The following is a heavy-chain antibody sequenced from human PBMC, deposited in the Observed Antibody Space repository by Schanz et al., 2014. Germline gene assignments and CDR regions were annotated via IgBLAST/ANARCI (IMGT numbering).Heavy chain of an antibody. V-gene: IGHV3-21*01. CDR2: IRSDNNYI. J-gene: IGHJ3*02. D-gene: IGHD3-10*01. CDR3: VREDKVRGIRAFDI. CDR1: GFPFSTYS. Sequence: EVQLVESGGGLVKPGGSLRLSCVASGFPFSTYSIHWVRQAPGKGLEWVSYIRSDNNYIYYADSVKGRFTISRDNAKNSLFLQMNSLTAEDTAVYYCVREDKVRGIRAFDIWGQGTMVTVSS.